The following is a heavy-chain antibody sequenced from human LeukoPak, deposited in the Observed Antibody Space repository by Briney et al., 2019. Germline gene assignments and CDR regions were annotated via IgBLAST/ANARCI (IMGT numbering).Heavy chain of an antibody. CDR3: ARGRYGDQGGDWFDP. J-gene: IGHJ5*02. D-gene: IGHD4-17*01. Sequence: SETLSLTCAVYGGSFSSYYWSWIRQPPGKGLEWIGETNHSGSTNYNPSLKSRVTISVDTSKNQFSLKLNSVTAADTAVYYCARGRYGDQGGDWFDPWGQGTLVTVSS. CDR2: TNHSGST. CDR1: GGSFSSYY. V-gene: IGHV4-34*01.